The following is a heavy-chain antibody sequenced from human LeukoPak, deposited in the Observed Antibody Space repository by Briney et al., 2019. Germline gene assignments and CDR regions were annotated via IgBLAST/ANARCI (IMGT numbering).Heavy chain of an antibody. J-gene: IGHJ4*02. Sequence: GGSLRLSCAASGFALSSNYVGWVRQAPGGGLQWVSLLYSGGDTYYADSVKGRFTISRDTSKNTLYLQMNSLRVDDTAVYYCARDLYSSAWYGIHWGQGTLVTVSS. CDR1: GFALSSNY. CDR2: LYSGGDT. D-gene: IGHD6-19*01. CDR3: ARDLYSSAWYGIH. V-gene: IGHV3-53*01.